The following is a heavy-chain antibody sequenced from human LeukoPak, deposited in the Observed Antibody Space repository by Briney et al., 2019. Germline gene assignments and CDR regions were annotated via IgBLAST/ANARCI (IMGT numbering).Heavy chain of an antibody. Sequence: GGSLRLSCVASGFTVSNNYMTWVRQAPGKGLEWVSVIYSGGSTYYADSLNGRFTISRDNSKNTVYLQMNSLRVEDTAVYYCTTAFIVGAIIRFDYWGLGTLVTVSS. V-gene: IGHV3-66*01. D-gene: IGHD1-26*01. CDR2: IYSGGST. J-gene: IGHJ4*02. CDR1: GFTVSNNY. CDR3: TTAFIVGAIIRFDY.